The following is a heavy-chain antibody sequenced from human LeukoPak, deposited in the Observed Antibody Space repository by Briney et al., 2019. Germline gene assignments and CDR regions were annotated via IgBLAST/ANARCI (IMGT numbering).Heavy chain of an antibody. Sequence: GRSLRLSCTASGFTFDDYAMYWVRQAPGKGLEWVSGISWNSGSIAYADSVKGRFTISRDNAKNSLYLQMNSLRAEDTALYYCVKGRWFGELLSWGQGTLVSASS. CDR2: ISWNSGSI. CDR3: VKGRWFGELLS. V-gene: IGHV3-9*01. D-gene: IGHD3-10*01. J-gene: IGHJ5*02. CDR1: GFTFDDYA.